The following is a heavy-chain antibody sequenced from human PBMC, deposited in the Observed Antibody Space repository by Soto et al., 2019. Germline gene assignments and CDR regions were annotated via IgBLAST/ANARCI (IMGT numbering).Heavy chain of an antibody. CDR1: GGSFSGYY. Sequence: SETLSLTCAVYGGSFSGYYWSWIRQPPGKGLEWIGEINHSGSTNYNPSLKSRVTISVDTSKNQFSLKLSSVTAADTAVYYCARGLYSSGWYGGFYYWGQGTLVTVSS. V-gene: IGHV4-34*01. CDR3: ARGLYSSGWYGGFYY. J-gene: IGHJ4*02. CDR2: INHSGST. D-gene: IGHD6-19*01.